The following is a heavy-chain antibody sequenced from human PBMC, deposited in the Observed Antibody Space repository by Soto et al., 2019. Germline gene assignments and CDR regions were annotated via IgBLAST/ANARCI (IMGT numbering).Heavy chain of an antibody. CDR1: VCSISSGGYS. CDR2: NYHSGST. D-gene: IGHD4-17*01. V-gene: IGHV4-30-2*01. Sequence: SETLSLTSGGSVCSISSGGYSWSWIRQPPGKGLEWIGYNYHSGSTYYNPSLKSRVTISVDRSKNQFSLKPSSVTAADTAVYYFARAPLNGYFDYWGPGTLLTV. CDR3: ARAPLNGYFDY. J-gene: IGHJ4*02.